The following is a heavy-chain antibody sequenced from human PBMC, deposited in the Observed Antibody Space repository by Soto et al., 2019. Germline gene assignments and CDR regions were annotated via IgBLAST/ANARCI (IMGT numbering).Heavy chain of an antibody. CDR1: GGSFSGYY. D-gene: IGHD3-22*01. Sequence: KTSETLSLTCAVYGGSFSGYYWSWIRQPPGKGLEWIGEINHSGSTNYNPSLKSRVTISVDTSKNQFSLKLSSVTAADTAVYYCARGWLIVKRTNWFDPWGQGALVTVSS. J-gene: IGHJ5*02. CDR3: ARGWLIVKRTNWFDP. V-gene: IGHV4-34*01. CDR2: INHSGST.